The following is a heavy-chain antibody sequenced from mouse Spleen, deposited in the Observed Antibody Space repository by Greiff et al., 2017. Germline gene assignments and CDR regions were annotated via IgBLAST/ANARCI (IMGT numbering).Heavy chain of an antibody. Sequence: VQLKESGPELVKPGASVKISCKASGYSFTGYYMNWVKQSPEKSLEWIGEINPSTGGTTYNQKFKAKATLTVDKSSSTAYMQLKSLTSEDSAVYYCARTLYYYGRGFDYWGQGTTLTVSS. CDR2: INPSTGGT. D-gene: IGHD1-1*01. CDR3: ARTLYYYGRGFDY. J-gene: IGHJ2*01. CDR1: GYSFTGYY. V-gene: IGHV1-42*01.